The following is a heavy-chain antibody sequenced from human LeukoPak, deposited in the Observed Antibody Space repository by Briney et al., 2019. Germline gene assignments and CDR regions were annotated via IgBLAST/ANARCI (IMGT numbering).Heavy chain of an antibody. CDR3: ARDFRLRYYYGMDV. V-gene: IGHV3-23*01. J-gene: IGHJ6*02. Sequence: PGGSLRLSCAASGFTFSSYAMSWVRQAPGKGLEWVSAISGSGGSTYYADSVKGRFTISRDNSKNTLYLQMNSLRAEDTAVYYCARDFRLRYYYGMDVWGQGTTVTVSS. CDR2: ISGSGGST. D-gene: IGHD2-8*01. CDR1: GFTFSSYA.